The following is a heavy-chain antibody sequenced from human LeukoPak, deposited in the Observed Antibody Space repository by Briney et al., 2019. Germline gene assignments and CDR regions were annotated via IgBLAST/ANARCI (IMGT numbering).Heavy chain of an antibody. CDR2: IYYSGST. Sequence: PSETLSLTCTVSGGTMSNYYWSWIRQPPGKGLECIGHIYYSGSTNYKPSLKSRVTISLDTSKNQFSLKLSSVTAADTAVYYCARLSIASRVRIFDYWGQGTPVTVSS. J-gene: IGHJ4*02. CDR1: GGTMSNYY. CDR3: ARLSIASRVRIFDY. D-gene: IGHD6-6*01. V-gene: IGHV4-59*08.